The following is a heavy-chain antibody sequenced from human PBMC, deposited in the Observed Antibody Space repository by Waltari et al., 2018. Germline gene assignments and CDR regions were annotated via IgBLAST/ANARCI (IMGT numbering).Heavy chain of an antibody. CDR1: GGSISNYY. Sequence: VQLQESGPGLVKPSETLSLTCTVSGGSISNYYWSWIRPPAGKGLEWIGRIYTSGSTNYNPSLKSRVTMSIDTSKNQFSLKLSSVTAADTAVYYCARAWKWERPPNDAFDIWGQGTMVTVSS. CDR2: IYTSGST. V-gene: IGHV4-4*07. J-gene: IGHJ3*02. D-gene: IGHD1-26*01. CDR3: ARAWKWERPPNDAFDI.